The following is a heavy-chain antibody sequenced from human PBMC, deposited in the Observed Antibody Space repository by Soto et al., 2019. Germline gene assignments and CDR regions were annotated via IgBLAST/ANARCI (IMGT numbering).Heavy chain of an antibody. V-gene: IGHV4-28*01. CDR1: GYSISSSNW. J-gene: IGHJ4*02. CDR3: ARFSGSYNDRHFDY. CDR2: IYYSGTT. Sequence: SETLSLTCAVSGYSISSSNWWGWIRQPPGKGLEWIGYIYYSGTTYYNPSLKSRGTMSVDTSKNQFSLKLTSVTAADTAVYYCARFSGSYNDRHFDYWSQGTLVTVSS. D-gene: IGHD1-26*01.